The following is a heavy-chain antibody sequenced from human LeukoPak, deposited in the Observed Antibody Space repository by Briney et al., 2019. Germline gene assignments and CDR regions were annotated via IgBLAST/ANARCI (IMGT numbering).Heavy chain of an antibody. D-gene: IGHD1-26*01. CDR3: AKILSGTYSFDL. CDR2: ISGNSVTI. J-gene: IGHJ4*02. CDR1: GSTFGTYP. Sequence: GESLRLSCTASGSTFGTYPMTWVRQAPGQGLEWVSAISGNSVTIYYADSVKGRFTISRDNSKNTLYLQMYSLRAEDTAVYYCAKILSGTYSFDLWGQGTLVTVSS. V-gene: IGHV3-23*01.